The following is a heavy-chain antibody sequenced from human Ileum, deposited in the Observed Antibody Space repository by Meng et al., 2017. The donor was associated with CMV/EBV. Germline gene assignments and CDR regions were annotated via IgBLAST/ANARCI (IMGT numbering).Heavy chain of an antibody. V-gene: IGHV3-23*01. CDR2: IRGSGGST. CDR1: GFTFSSYA. D-gene: IGHD4-23*01. CDR3: AKARVGGGNFYYFDY. Sequence: GGSLRLSCAGSGFTFSSYAMSWVRQAPGKGLEWVSVIRGSGGSTYYADSVKGRFTVSRDNSENTMYLQMSSLRAEDTALYYCAKARVGGGNFYYFDYWGQGTLVTVSS. J-gene: IGHJ4*02.